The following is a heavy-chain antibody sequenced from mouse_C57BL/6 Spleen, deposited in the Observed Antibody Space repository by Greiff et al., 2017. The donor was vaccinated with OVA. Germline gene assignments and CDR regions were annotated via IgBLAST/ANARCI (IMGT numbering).Heavy chain of an antibody. CDR1: GYTFTDYY. Sequence: VQLQQSGAELVRPGASVKLSCKASGYTFTDYYINWVKQRPGQGLEWIARIYPGSGNTYYNEKFKGKATLTAEKSSSTAYMQLSSLTSEDSAVYFCAYYDYDMAMDYWGQGTSVTVSS. CDR2: IYPGSGNT. J-gene: IGHJ4*01. CDR3: AYYDYDMAMDY. D-gene: IGHD2-4*01. V-gene: IGHV1-76*01.